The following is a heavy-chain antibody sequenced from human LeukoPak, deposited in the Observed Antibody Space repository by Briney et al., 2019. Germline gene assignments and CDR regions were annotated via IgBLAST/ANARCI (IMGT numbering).Heavy chain of an antibody. CDR3: ARDPSGGYVPYFDY. CDR1: GGTFSSCA. J-gene: IGHJ4*02. CDR2: IIPILGIT. V-gene: IGHV1-69*04. Sequence: ASVKVSCKASGGTFSSCAISWVRQAPGQGLEWMGRIIPILGITNYAQKFQGRVTITADKSTSTAYMELSSLRSDDTAVYYCARDPSGGYVPYFDYWGQGTLVTVSS. D-gene: IGHD3-16*01.